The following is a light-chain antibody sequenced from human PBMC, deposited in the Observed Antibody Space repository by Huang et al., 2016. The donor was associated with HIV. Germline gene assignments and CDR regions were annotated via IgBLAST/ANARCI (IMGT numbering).Light chain of an antibody. Sequence: EIVLTQSPATLSVSPGERATLSCRASQSVSRNLAGYQHKPGQTPRLLIYGAFTRASGIPARFSGSGSETEFTLTISSLQSEDFAVYYCQQYNDWRTFGQGTKVEIK. V-gene: IGKV3-15*01. CDR3: QQYNDWRT. CDR2: GAF. J-gene: IGKJ1*01. CDR1: QSVSRN.